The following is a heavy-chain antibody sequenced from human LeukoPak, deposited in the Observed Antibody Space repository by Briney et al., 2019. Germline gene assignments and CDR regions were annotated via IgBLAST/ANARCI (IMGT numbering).Heavy chain of an antibody. CDR2: ISAYNGNT. Sequence: ASVKVSCKASGYTFTSYGISWVRQAPGQGLEWMGWISAYNGNTNYAQKLHGRVTMTTDTSTSTAYMELRSLRSDDTAVYYCARDIYRGYSSGGSCYENFDYWGQGTLVTVSS. D-gene: IGHD2-15*01. V-gene: IGHV1-18*01. CDR3: ARDIYRGYSSGGSCYENFDY. CDR1: GYTFTSYG. J-gene: IGHJ4*02.